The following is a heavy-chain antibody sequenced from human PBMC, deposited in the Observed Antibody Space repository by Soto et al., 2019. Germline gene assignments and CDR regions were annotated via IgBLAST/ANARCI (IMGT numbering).Heavy chain of an antibody. CDR3: AKAPKHYYDSSGYASLFEY. Sequence: WVRQAPGKGLEWVSAISGSGGGTYYAGSVKGRFTISRDNSKNTLYLQMNSLRAEDTAVYYCAKAPKHYYDSSGYASLFEYWGPGTPVTVSS. J-gene: IGHJ4*02. D-gene: IGHD3-22*01. CDR2: ISGSGGGT. V-gene: IGHV3-23*01.